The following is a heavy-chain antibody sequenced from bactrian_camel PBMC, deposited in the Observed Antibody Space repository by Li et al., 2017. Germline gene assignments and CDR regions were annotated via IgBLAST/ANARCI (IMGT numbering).Heavy chain of an antibody. CDR2: IDSDGST. V-gene: IGHV3S53*01. J-gene: IGHJ4*01. CDR1: VIGDTYNC. Sequence: HVQLVESGGGSVRAGGSLRLSCAASVIGDTYNCMGWFRQAPGKEREGVAAIDSDGSTRYADLVKGRFTISRDTNANTLTLQMTSLEPEDTAMYFCAADPFLSPARFLQSAQLALRRSITYWGQGTQVTVS. D-gene: IGHD3*01. CDR3: AADPFLSPARFLQSAQLALRRSITY.